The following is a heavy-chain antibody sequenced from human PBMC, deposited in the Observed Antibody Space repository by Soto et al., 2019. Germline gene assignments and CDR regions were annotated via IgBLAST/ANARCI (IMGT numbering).Heavy chain of an antibody. CDR2: IYWNDDK. CDR3: AHTLSSADYVSWYLDL. Sequence: QITLKESGPTLVKPTQTLTLTCTFSGFALSTNGVGVGWIRQSPGKALEWVALIYWNDDKRYSPSLKSRLTSTKDTSKNQVVLTLTNMDPVDTGTYYCAHTLSSADYVSWYLDLWGRGTLVTVSS. CDR1: GFALSTNGVG. V-gene: IGHV2-5*01. J-gene: IGHJ2*01. D-gene: IGHD3-16*01.